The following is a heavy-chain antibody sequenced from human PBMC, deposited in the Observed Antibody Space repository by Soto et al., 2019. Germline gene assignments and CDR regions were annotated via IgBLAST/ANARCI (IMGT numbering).Heavy chain of an antibody. CDR3: ARGNGYNYY. Sequence: SETLSLTCTVSGASLSGFYWSWIRQSPEKGLEWIGYIYCSGYTSYNPSLKSRVTISVDTSKNQFSLNLNSVTAADTAVYYCARGNGYNYYWGQGSPVTVS. CDR1: GASLSGFY. D-gene: IGHD5-12*01. V-gene: IGHV4-59*01. J-gene: IGHJ4*02. CDR2: IYCSGYT.